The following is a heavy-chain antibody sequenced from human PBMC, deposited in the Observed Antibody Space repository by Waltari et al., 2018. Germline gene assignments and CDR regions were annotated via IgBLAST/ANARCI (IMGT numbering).Heavy chain of an antibody. CDR2: MSSRCSTL. V-gene: IGHV3-48*03. CDR1: GFNFSSYE. CDR3: ASDKRLRDGYYVWGSYRHTDY. D-gene: IGHD3-16*02. J-gene: IGHJ4*02. Sequence: EVKLVESGGGLVPPGGCMRLSWAASGFNFSSYEVKWFRQATGKGMEMVSYMSSRCSTLYYADSVQGRFTISRDTAKNSLYLQMTSRGAEATAVYYCASDKRLRDGYYVWGSYRHTDYWVQGTLFTVSS.